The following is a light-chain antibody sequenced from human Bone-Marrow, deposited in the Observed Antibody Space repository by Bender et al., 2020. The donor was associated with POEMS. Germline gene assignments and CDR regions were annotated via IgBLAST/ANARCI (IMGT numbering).Light chain of an antibody. CDR3: SSYAGSKNVV. CDR2: EDS. V-gene: IGLV2-8*01. CDR1: NSDVGGYNY. Sequence: QSALTQPPSASGSLGQSVTISCTGSNSDVGGYNYVSWYQQHPGKAPQLVIYEDSEAPTGVPARFCASESGNTASLTVSGPQGEEEADYLRSSYAGSKNVVFGGGPKLTVL. J-gene: IGLJ2*01.